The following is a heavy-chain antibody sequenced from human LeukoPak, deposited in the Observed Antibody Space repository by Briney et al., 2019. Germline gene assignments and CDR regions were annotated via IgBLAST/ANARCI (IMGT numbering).Heavy chain of an antibody. CDR1: GGSFSGYY. Sequence: SETLSLTCAVYGGSFSGYYWSWIRQPPGKGLEWIGEINHSGSTNYNPSLKSRVTISVDTSKNQFSLKLSSVTAADTAVYYCAAKTTFPDYWGQGTLVTVSS. CDR2: INHSGST. D-gene: IGHD3-16*01. CDR3: AAKTTFPDY. V-gene: IGHV4-34*01. J-gene: IGHJ4*02.